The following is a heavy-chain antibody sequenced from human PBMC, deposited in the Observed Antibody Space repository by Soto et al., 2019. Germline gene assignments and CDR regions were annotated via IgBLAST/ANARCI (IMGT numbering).Heavy chain of an antibody. D-gene: IGHD6-19*01. CDR3: AGDPQGIAVDHSDYYGMDV. CDR1: GFTVSDYD. Sequence: QVELVESGGGLAKPGGSLRLSCAASGFTVSDYDMSWIRQAPGKGLEWVSYTSSSGSTTYYTDSVKGRFTMSRDNAKNSMYLHMDSLRIEDTAVYYCAGDPQGIAVDHSDYYGMDVWGQGTTVTVSS. CDR2: TSSSGSTT. V-gene: IGHV3-11*01. J-gene: IGHJ6*02.